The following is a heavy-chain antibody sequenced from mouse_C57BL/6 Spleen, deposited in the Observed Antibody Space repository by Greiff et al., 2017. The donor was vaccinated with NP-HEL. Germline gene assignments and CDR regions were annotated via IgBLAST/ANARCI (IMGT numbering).Heavy chain of an antibody. D-gene: IGHD1-1*01. Sequence: EVQVVESGPGLVKPSQSLSLTCSVTGYSITSGYYWNWIRQFPGNKLEWMGYISYDGSNNYNPSLKNRISITRDTSKNQFFLKLNSVTTEDTATYYCAREGYGSSYDAMDYWGQGTSVTVSS. CDR1: GYSITSGYY. J-gene: IGHJ4*01. V-gene: IGHV3-6*01. CDR3: AREGYGSSYDAMDY. CDR2: ISYDGSN.